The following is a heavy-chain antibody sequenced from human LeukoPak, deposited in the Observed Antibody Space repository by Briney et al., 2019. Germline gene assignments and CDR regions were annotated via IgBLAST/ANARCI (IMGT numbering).Heavy chain of an antibody. CDR2: IYTSGST. V-gene: IGHV4-4*09. D-gene: IGHD6-6*01. CDR3: ASLSSSSVDY. J-gene: IGHJ4*02. Sequence: SETLSLTCTVSGGSNSSYYWSWIRQPPGKGLEWIGYIYTSGSTNYNPSLKSRVTISVDTSKNQFSLKLSSVTAADTAVYYCASLSSSSVDYWGQGTLVTVSS. CDR1: GGSNSSYY.